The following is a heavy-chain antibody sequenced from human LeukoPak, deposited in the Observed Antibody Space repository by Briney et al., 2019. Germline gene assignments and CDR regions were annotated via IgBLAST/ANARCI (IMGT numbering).Heavy chain of an antibody. J-gene: IGHJ5*02. CDR2: IYYSGST. D-gene: IGHD3-3*01. V-gene: IGHV4-30-4*01. CDR3: ARALPGVVTNWFDP. Sequence: KPSETLSLTCTVSGGSISSGDYYWRWIRQPPGKGLEWIGYIYYSGSTYYNPSLKSRVTISVDTSKNQSSLKLSSVTAADTAVYYCARALPGVVTNWFDPWGQGTLVTVSS. CDR1: GGSISSGDYY.